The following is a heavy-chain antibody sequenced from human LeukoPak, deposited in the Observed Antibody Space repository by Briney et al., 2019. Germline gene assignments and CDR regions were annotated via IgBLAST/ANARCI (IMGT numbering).Heavy chain of an antibody. V-gene: IGHV4-59*08. Sequence: SETLSLTCTVSGGSISSYSWSWIRQPPGKGLEWIGYIYYSGSTNYNPSLKSRVAISVDTSKNQFSLKLSSVTAADTAVYYCARRSLAHSAGYSSSWWEMDYFDYWGQGTLVTVSS. CDR2: IYYSGST. J-gene: IGHJ4*02. CDR3: ARRSLAHSAGYSSSWWEMDYFDY. CDR1: GGSISSYS. D-gene: IGHD6-13*01.